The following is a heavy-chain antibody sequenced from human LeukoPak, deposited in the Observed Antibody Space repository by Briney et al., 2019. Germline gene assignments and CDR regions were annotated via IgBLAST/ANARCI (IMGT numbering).Heavy chain of an antibody. CDR1: GFTFSSYG. Sequence: GGSLRVSCAASGFTFSSYGMSWVRQAPGKGLEWVSAISGSGGSTYYADSVKGRFTISRDNSKNTLYLQMNSLRAEDTAVYYCAKDRDSSGYYYVEGIDYWGQGTLVTVSS. D-gene: IGHD3-22*01. CDR2: ISGSGGST. CDR3: AKDRDSSGYYYVEGIDY. J-gene: IGHJ4*02. V-gene: IGHV3-23*01.